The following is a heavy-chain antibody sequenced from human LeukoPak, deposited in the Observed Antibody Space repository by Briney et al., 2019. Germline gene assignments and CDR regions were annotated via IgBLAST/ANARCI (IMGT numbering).Heavy chain of an antibody. D-gene: IGHD3-16*01. Sequence: GGSLRLSCAASGFTFDDYAMHWVRHAPGKGLEWVSGISWNSGSIGYADSVKGRFTISRDNAKNSLYLQMSSLRAEDTALYYCAKARGRLSKGDYYGMDVWGQGTTVTVSS. CDR1: GFTFDDYA. CDR3: AKARGRLSKGDYYGMDV. CDR2: ISWNSGSI. V-gene: IGHV3-9*01. J-gene: IGHJ6*02.